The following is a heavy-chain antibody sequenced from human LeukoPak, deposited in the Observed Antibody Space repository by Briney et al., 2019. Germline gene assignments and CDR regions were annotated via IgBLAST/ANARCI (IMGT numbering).Heavy chain of an antibody. CDR3: ARGGLGYYDSSGYYYYFDY. CDR2: INHSGST. CDR1: GGSFSGYY. J-gene: IGHJ4*02. V-gene: IGHV4-34*01. D-gene: IGHD3-22*01. Sequence: SETLSLTCAVYGGSFSGYYWSWIRQPPGKGLEWIGEINHSGSTNYNPSLKSRVTISVDTSKNQFSLKLSSVTAADTAVYYCARGGLGYYDSSGYYYYFDYWGQGTLVTVSS.